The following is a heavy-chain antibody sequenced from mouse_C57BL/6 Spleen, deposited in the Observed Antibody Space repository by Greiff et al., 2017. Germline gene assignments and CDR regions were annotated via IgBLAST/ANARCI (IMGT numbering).Heavy chain of an antibody. V-gene: IGHV10-1*01. CDR2: IRSKSNNYAT. CDR1: GFSFNTYA. J-gene: IGHJ3*01. Sequence: EVMLVESGGGLVQPKGSLKLSCAASGFSFNTYAMNWVRQAPGKGLEWVARIRSKSNNYATYYADSVKDRFTISRDNSESMLYLQMNNLKTEDTAMDYCERATPGGGFAYWGQGTLVTVSA. D-gene: IGHD1-2*01. CDR3: ERATPGGGFAY.